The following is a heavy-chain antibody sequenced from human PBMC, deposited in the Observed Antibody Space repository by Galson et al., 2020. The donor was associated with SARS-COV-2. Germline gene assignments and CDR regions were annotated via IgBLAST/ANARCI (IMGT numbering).Heavy chain of an antibody. Sequence: GGSLRLSCAASGFTFSDYYMSWIRQAPGKGLEWVSYICSRGSTIYYADSVKGRFTISRDNARNSLYLQMNSLRAEDTAVYYCARYCSGGSCLLGSFEHWGQGTLVTVSS. CDR1: GFTFSDYY. J-gene: IGHJ4*02. CDR3: ARYCSGGSCLLGSFEH. CDR2: ICSRGSTI. V-gene: IGHV3-11*01. D-gene: IGHD2-15*01.